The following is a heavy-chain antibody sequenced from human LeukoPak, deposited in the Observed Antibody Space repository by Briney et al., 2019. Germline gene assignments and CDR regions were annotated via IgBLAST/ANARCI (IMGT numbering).Heavy chain of an antibody. J-gene: IGHJ5*02. D-gene: IGHD3-10*01. V-gene: IGHV1-2*02. CDR2: INPNSGGT. CDR3: ARPMVRGVNLWFDP. Sequence: ASVKVSCKASGYTFTGYYIHWVRQAPGQGLEWMGWINPNSGGTNYAQKFQGRVTMTRDTSISTAYMELSRLRSDDTAVYYCARPMVRGVNLWFDPWGQGTLVTVSS. CDR1: GYTFTGYY.